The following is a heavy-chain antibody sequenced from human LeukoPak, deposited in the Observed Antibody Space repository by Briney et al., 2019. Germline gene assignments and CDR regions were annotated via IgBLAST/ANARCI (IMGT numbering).Heavy chain of an antibody. Sequence: KPGGSLRLSCAASGFTFSSYSMNWVRQAPGKGLEWVSYISSSSSYIYYADSVKGRFTISRDNAKNSLYLQMNSLRAEDTAVYYCSRALTRTPIRTSYGCDDGGKQTLLTVSA. D-gene: IGHD5-18*01. J-gene: IGHJ4*02. V-gene: IGHV3-21*05. CDR1: GFTFSSYS. CDR2: ISSSSSYI. CDR3: SRALTRTPIRTSYGCDD.